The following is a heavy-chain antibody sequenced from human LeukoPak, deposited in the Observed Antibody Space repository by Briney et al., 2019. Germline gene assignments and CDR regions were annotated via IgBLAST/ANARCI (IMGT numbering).Heavy chain of an antibody. Sequence: GGSLRLSCAASGFTVSSNYMSWVRQAPGKGLEWVSAIYSGGSTYYADSVKGRFTISRDNSKNTLYLQMNSLRAEDTAVYYCARASYLNDAFDIWGQGTMVTVSS. CDR1: GFTVSSNY. CDR2: IYSGGST. CDR3: ARASYLNDAFDI. V-gene: IGHV3-66*01. J-gene: IGHJ3*02.